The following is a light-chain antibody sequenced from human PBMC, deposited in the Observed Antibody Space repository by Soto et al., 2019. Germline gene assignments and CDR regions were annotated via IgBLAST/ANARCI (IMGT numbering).Light chain of an antibody. CDR2: DAS. CDR1: QSVSGN. Sequence: EIVMTQSPATLSVSPGERATLSCRASQSVSGNLAWYQLKPGQAPRLLIYDASTRATGIPARFSGSGSGTVFTLTISSPQSEDFAVYYCQQYNNWPRTFGQGTKVEIK. V-gene: IGKV3-15*01. J-gene: IGKJ1*01. CDR3: QQYNNWPRT.